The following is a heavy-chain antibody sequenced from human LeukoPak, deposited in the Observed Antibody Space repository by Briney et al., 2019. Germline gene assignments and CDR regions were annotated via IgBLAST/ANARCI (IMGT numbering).Heavy chain of an antibody. CDR1: GYTLTELS. CDR2: FDPEDGET. D-gene: IGHD3-22*01. Sequence: GASVKVSCKVSGYTLTELSMHWVRQAPGKGLEWMGGFDPEDGETIYAQKFQGRVTMTEDTSTDTAYMELSSLRSEDTAVDYCGTEWSYYDSSGYSSYWGQGTLVTVSS. V-gene: IGHV1-24*01. J-gene: IGHJ4*02. CDR3: GTEWSYYDSSGYSSY.